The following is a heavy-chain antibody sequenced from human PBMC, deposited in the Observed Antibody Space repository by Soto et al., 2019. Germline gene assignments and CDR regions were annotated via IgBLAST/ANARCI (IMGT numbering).Heavy chain of an antibody. D-gene: IGHD2-15*01. J-gene: IGHJ5*02. V-gene: IGHV1-46*01. CDR3: ARERVDCSGGNCWRSVEEP. Sequence: QVQLVQSGAEVKKPGASVKVSCKASGYTFTSYYMHWVRQAPGQGLEWMVIIDPSGGGTSYALKFQGRLTRTRDTSTSTVSKEMSSLRSEATAVYYWARERVDCSGGNCWRSVEEPWGQGTLVTVSS. CDR2: IDPSGGGT. CDR1: GYTFTSYY.